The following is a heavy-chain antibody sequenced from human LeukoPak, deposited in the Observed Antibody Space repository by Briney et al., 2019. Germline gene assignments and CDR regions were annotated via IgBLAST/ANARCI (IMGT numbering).Heavy chain of an antibody. CDR1: GFTFSSYA. CDR3: ARVGVFSSSWLLH. J-gene: IGHJ4*02. CDR2: IKQDGSEK. V-gene: IGHV3-7*01. Sequence: GGSLRLSCAASGFTFSSYAMSWVRQAPGKGLEWVANIKQDGSEKYYVDSVKGRFTISRDNAKNSLYLQMNSLRAEDTAVYYCARVGVFSSSWLLHWGQGTLVTVSS. D-gene: IGHD6-13*01.